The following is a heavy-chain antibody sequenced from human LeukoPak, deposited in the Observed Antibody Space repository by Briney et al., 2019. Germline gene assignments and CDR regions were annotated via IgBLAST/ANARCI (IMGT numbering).Heavy chain of an antibody. CDR1: GGSISSGSYY. Sequence: SQTLSLTCTVSGGSISSGSYYWSWIRQPAGKGLEWIGRIYTSGSTNYNPSLKSRVTISVDTSKNQFSLKLSSVTAAGTAVYYCARVKDRDPYYFDYWGQGTLVTVSS. CDR3: ARVKDRDPYYFDY. J-gene: IGHJ4*02. V-gene: IGHV4-61*02. CDR2: IYTSGST.